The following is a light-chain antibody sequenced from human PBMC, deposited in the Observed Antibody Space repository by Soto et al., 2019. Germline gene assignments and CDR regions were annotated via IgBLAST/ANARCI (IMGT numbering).Light chain of an antibody. V-gene: IGKV1-33*01. CDR3: QQRHNLPHT. CDR2: DAS. J-gene: IGKJ3*01. CDR1: QDVRKY. Sequence: DIQMTQSPSSLSASVGDRVTITCQASQDVRKYLSWYQQKARKAPKLLIYDASNLETGFPSRFSGIASGTDFTFSISSLQPEDIETYYCQQRHNLPHTFGPGTKVDIK.